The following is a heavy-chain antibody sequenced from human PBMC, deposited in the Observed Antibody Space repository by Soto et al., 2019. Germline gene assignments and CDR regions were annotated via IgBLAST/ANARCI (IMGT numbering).Heavy chain of an antibody. CDR2: ISYTGST. CDR1: GGPISSNY. J-gene: IGHJ4*02. CDR3: ARGSGWYPV. V-gene: IGHV4-59*01. D-gene: IGHD6-19*01. Sequence: SETLSLTCTVSGGPISSNYWTWIRQPPEKGLEWIGYISYTGSTNYNPSLKSRVTLSVDTSQNQSSLKLNSVTSADTAVYYCARGSGWYPVWGQGILVTVSS.